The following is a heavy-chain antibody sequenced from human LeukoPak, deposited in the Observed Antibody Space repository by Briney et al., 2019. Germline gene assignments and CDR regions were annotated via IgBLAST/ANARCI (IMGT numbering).Heavy chain of an antibody. V-gene: IGHV3-23*01. CDR3: AKGVLSITMIVLAWFDP. J-gene: IGHJ5*02. Sequence: QPGGSLRLSCAASGFTFSSYAMSWVRQAPGKGLEWVSAISGSGGSTYYADSVKGRFTISRDNSKNTLYLQMNSLGAEDTAVYYCAKGVLSITMIVLAWFDPWGQGTLVTVSS. CDR1: GFTFSSYA. CDR2: ISGSGGST. D-gene: IGHD3-22*01.